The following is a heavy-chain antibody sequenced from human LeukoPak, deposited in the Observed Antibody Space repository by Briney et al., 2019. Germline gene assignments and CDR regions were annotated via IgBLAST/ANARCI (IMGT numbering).Heavy chain of an antibody. CDR3: ARAPGAAID. V-gene: IGHV4-34*01. D-gene: IGHD2-2*01. J-gene: IGHJ4*02. Sequence: SETLSLTCAVYGGSFTKHQWSWIRQPPGKGLEWIGAINDGGSTNYNPSLKSRVTISVDTSKNQFSLRLSSMTAADTAVYYCARAPGAAIDWGQGTLVTVSS. CDR1: GGSFTKHQ. CDR2: INDGGST.